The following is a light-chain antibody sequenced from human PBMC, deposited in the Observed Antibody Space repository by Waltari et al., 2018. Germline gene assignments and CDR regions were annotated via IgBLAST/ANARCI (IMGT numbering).Light chain of an antibody. V-gene: IGKV3-15*01. J-gene: IGKJ4*01. CDR3: QQYNDWPPLT. Sequence: EVVMTQSPATLSVSPGERATLSCRASQSVSSFVAWYQQKPGQAPRLLIYGACTRATVIPARFSGSGSGTEFTLTISSLQSEDFAVYYCQQYNDWPPLTFGGGTKVEIK. CDR2: GAC. CDR1: QSVSSF.